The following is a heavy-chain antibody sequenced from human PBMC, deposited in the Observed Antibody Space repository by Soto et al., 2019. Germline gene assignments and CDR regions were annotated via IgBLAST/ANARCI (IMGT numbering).Heavy chain of an antibody. J-gene: IGHJ5*02. V-gene: IGHV4-31*03. Sequence: SETLSLTCTVSGGSISSGGYYWSWIRQHPGKGLEWIGYIYYSGSTYYNPSLKSRVTISVDTSKNQFSLKLSSVTAADTAVYYCARDRPAFLPLRYCSGGSCYLEELGFDPWGQGTLVTVSS. D-gene: IGHD2-15*01. CDR1: GGSISSGGYY. CDR2: IYYSGST. CDR3: ARDRPAFLPLRYCSGGSCYLEELGFDP.